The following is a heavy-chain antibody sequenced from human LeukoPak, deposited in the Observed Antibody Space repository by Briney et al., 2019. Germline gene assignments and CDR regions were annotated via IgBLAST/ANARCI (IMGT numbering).Heavy chain of an antibody. V-gene: IGHV4-4*07. J-gene: IGHJ5*02. CDR2: IYTSGST. Sequence: PSETLSLTCTVSGGSISSYYWSWIRQPAGKGLEWIGRIYTSGSTNYSPSLKSRVTMSVDTSKNQFSLKLSSVTAADTAVYYCAAPLPPLGFDPWGQGTLVTVSS. CDR3: AAPLPPLGFDP. CDR1: GGSISSYY.